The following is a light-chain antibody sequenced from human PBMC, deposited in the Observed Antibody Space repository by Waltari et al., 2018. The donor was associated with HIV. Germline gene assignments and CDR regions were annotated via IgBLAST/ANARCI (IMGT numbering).Light chain of an antibody. V-gene: IGLV3-25*03. CDR3: QSADSSGTWV. J-gene: IGLJ3*02. Sequence: YELTQPPSVSVSPGETARITCSGDALPKQHAFWYQQKSGQAPVLVINKNIERPSGVPERFSDSSSGTTFTLTISGVQAEDEADYYCQSADSSGTWVFGGGTKLTVL. CDR1: ALPKQH. CDR2: KNI.